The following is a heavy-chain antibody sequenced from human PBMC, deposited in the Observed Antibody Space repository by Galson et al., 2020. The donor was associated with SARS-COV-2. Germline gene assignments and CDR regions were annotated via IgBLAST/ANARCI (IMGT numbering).Heavy chain of an antibody. V-gene: IGHV4-30-2*01. D-gene: IGHD4-17*01. CDR3: ARLHYGEYAPEAFDF. CDR1: GAPISGGGYA. CDR2: ISHSGST. Sequence: SETLSLTCAVSGAPISGGGYAWTWIRQPPGKGLEWIGHISHSGSTYYNPSLKSRVTISVDRSKNQFSLNLSSVTAADTAVYYCARLHYGEYAPEAFDFWGQGTMVTVSS. J-gene: IGHJ3*01.